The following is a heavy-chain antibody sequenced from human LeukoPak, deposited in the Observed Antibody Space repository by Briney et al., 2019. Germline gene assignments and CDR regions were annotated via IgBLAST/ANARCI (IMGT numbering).Heavy chain of an antibody. CDR1: GGTFSSYA. CDR2: IIPIFGTA. J-gene: IGHJ6*04. Sequence: GSSVKLSCTASGGTFSSYAISWVRQAPGQGLEWMGGIIPIFGTANYAQKFQGRVTITADESTSTAYMELSSLRSEDTAVYYCARSDLGYCSSTSCYASEGYYYYGMDVWGKGTTVTVSS. D-gene: IGHD2-2*01. CDR3: ARSDLGYCSSTSCYASEGYYYYGMDV. V-gene: IGHV1-69*01.